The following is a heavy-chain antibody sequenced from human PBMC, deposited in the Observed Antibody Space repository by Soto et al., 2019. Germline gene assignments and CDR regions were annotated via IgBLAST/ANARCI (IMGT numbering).Heavy chain of an antibody. CDR2: ISAYNGNT. CDR1: GYTFTSYG. D-gene: IGHD4-17*01. CDR3: ASTGDPDYYYYGMDV. V-gene: IGHV1-18*01. J-gene: IGHJ6*02. Sequence: ASVKVSCKASGYTFTSYGISWVRQAPGQGLEWMGWISAYNGNTNYAQKLQGRVTMTTDTSTSTAYMELRSLRSDDTAVYYCASTGDPDYYYYGMDVWGQGTTVTVSS.